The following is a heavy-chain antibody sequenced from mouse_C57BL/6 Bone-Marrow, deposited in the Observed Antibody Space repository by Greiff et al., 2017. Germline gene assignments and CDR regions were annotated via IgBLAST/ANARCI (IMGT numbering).Heavy chain of an antibody. V-gene: IGHV2-2*01. CDR1: GFSLTSYG. CDR2: IWSGGST. D-gene: IGHD1-1*01. Sequence: VKLMESGPGLVQPSQSLSITCTVSGFSLTSYGVHWVRQSPGKGLEWLGVIWSGGSTDYNAAFISRLSISKDNSKSQVFFKMNSLQADDTAIYYWARKGYGNSCWYFDVWGTGTTVTVSS. CDR3: ARKGYGNSCWYFDV. J-gene: IGHJ1*03.